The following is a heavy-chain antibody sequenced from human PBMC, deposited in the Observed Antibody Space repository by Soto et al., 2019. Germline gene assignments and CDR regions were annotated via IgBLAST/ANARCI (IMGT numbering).Heavy chain of an antibody. CDR1: GGSISSGGYY. J-gene: IGHJ4*02. Sequence: QVKLQESGPGLVKPSQTLSLTCTVSGGSISSGGYYWSWIRQHPGKGLEWIGYIYYSGSTYYNPSLKSRVTISVDTSNNQFSLKLSSVPAADTAVYYCARGGAGSSVRGVAPFDYWGQGTLVTVSS. V-gene: IGHV4-31*03. D-gene: IGHD3-10*01. CDR3: ARGGAGSSVRGVAPFDY. CDR2: IYYSGST.